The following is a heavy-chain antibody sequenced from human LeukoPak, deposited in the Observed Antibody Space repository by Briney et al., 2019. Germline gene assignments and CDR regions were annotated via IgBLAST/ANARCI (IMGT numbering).Heavy chain of an antibody. V-gene: IGHV4/OR15-8*02. CDR2: IYDSGKT. D-gene: IGHD5-12*01. Sequence: SETLSLTCSVSGDSIRKDNWWTWVRRSPGKGLEWLGEIYDSGKTNYHPSLRSQIAISIDTAKRQFSLELTAVTAADTAVYYCANHYSGYIDYWGQGTLVTVSS. CDR3: ANHYSGYIDY. J-gene: IGHJ4*02. CDR1: GDSIRKDNW.